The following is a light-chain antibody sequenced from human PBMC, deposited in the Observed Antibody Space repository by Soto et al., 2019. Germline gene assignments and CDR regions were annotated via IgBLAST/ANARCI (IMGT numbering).Light chain of an antibody. V-gene: IGKV3-20*01. CDR2: GAS. J-gene: IGKJ1*01. CDR1: QSVSSSY. Sequence: EIVLTQSPGTLSLSPRERSTLSCRASQSVSSSYLAWYQQKPGQAPRLLLYGASSRATGIPDRFSGSGSGTDFTLTISILEPEDYGVYYCQQYGSSPRTFVQGTKVDIK. CDR3: QQYGSSPRT.